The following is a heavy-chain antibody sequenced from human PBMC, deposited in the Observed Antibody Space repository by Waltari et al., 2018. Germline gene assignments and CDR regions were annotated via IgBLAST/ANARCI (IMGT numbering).Heavy chain of an antibody. D-gene: IGHD1-1*01. CDR2: INHSGST. Sequence: QVQLQQWGAGLLKPSETLSLTCAVYGGSFSGYYWSWLRQPPGKGLEWIGEINHSGSTNYNPSLKSRVTISVDTSKNQFSLKLSSVTAADTAVYYCARRGSTGTPYNWFDPWGQGTLVTVSS. V-gene: IGHV4-34*01. CDR1: GGSFSGYY. J-gene: IGHJ5*02. CDR3: ARRGSTGTPYNWFDP.